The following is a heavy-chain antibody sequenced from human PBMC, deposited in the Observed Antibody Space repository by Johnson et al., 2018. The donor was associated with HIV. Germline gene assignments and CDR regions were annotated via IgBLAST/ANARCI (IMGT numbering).Heavy chain of an antibody. J-gene: IGHJ3*02. CDR1: GFTFSKYG. CDR2: IRCDGSSR. CDR3: VKGDEVVAATSGFDI. V-gene: IGHV3-30*02. D-gene: IGHD2-15*01. Sequence: QVQLVESGGGVVQPGGSLRLSCAASGFTFSKYGMHWVRQAPGTGLDWVAFIRCDGSSRYYANSVKGRFTISRDNSKSTLYLQMNSLRPEDTAVYYCVKGDEVVAATSGFDIWGQGIMVIVSS.